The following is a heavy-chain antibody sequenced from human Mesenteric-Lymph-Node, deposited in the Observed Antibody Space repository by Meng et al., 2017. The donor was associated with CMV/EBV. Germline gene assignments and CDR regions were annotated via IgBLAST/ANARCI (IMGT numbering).Heavy chain of an antibody. J-gene: IGHJ4*02. CDR2: ISGSSEST. CDR1: GFTFSTYA. V-gene: IGHV3-23*01. Sequence: GESLKISCAASGFTFSTYAMSWVRQAPGKGLEWVSAISGSSESTYYVDSVKGRFAISRDNSKNTLYLQMNSLRAEDTAVYYCARQVDYWGQGTLVTVSS. CDR3: ARQVDY.